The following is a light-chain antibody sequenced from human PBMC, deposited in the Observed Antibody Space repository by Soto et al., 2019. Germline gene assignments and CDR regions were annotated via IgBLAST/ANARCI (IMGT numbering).Light chain of an antibody. CDR2: GAS. Sequence: EIVLTQSPVTLSLSPGERATLSCRASQSVSRSYLAWYQQKPGQAPRLLVYGASSRATGIPDRFSGSGSGTDFTLTISGLEPEDFAVYYCQQYGSSPLTFGGGTKVDIK. CDR3: QQYGSSPLT. J-gene: IGKJ4*01. CDR1: QSVSRSY. V-gene: IGKV3-20*01.